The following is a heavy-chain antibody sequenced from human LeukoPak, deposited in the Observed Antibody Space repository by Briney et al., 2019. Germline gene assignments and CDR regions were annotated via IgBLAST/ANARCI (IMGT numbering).Heavy chain of an antibody. J-gene: IGHJ6*02. V-gene: IGHV3-21*01. D-gene: IGHD2-21*02. CDR1: GFTFSSYS. CDR2: ISSSSSYI. Sequence: GGSLRLSCAASGFTFSSYSMNWVRQAPGKGLEWVSSISSSSSYIYYADSVKGRFTISRDNAKNSLYLQMNSLRAEDTAVYYCARDLGEYCGGDCYPYYYGMDVWGQGTTVTVSS. CDR3: ARDLGEYCGGDCYPYYYGMDV.